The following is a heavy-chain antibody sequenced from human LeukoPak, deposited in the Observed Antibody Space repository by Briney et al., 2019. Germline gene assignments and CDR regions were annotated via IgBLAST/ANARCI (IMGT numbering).Heavy chain of an antibody. Sequence: PSVKVSCKASGYTFTGYYMQWVREAPGQRPEWMGWINPNSGGTNYAQKFQGRVTMTRDTSISTAYIELSRLRSDDTAVYYCARSDSSGWLDYWGQGALVTVSS. CDR2: INPNSGGT. CDR1: GYTFTGYY. D-gene: IGHD6-19*01. J-gene: IGHJ4*02. V-gene: IGHV1-2*02. CDR3: ARSDSSGWLDY.